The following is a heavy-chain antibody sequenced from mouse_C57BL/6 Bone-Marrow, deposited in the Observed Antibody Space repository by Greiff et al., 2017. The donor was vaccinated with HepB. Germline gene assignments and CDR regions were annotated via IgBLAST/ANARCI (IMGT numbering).Heavy chain of an antibody. D-gene: IGHD1-1*01. CDR3: ARHGGYYGSSYEGAWFAY. J-gene: IGHJ3*01. V-gene: IGHV5-6*01. CDR1: GFTFSSYG. CDR2: ISSGGSYT. Sequence: EVMLVESGGDLVKPGGSLKLSCAASGFTFSSYGMSWVRQTPDKRLEWVATISSGGSYTYYPDSVKGRFTISRDNAKNTLYLQMSSLKSEDTAMYYCARHGGYYGSSYEGAWFAYWGQGTLVTVSA.